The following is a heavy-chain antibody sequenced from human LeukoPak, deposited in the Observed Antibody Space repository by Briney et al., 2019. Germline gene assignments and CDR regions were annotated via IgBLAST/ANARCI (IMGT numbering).Heavy chain of an antibody. J-gene: IGHJ5*02. CDR2: INPNSGGT. CDR1: GYTFTGYY. V-gene: IGHV1-2*02. CDR3: ARGRAAQRYGSGSGQRFDP. D-gene: IGHD3-10*01. Sequence: ASVKVSCKASGYTFTGYYMHWVRQAPGQGLEWMGWINPNSGGTNYAQKFQGRVTMTRDTSISTAYMELSRLRSDDTAVYYCARGRAAQRYGSGSGQRFDPWGQGTLVTVSS.